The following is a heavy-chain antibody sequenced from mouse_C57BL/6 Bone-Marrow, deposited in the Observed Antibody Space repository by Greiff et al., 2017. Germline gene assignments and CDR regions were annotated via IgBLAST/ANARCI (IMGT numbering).Heavy chain of an antibody. CDR3: ARRGYYGSSWYFDV. D-gene: IGHD1-1*01. Sequence: EVKLMESGGDLVKPGGSLKLSCAASGFTFSSYGMSWVRQTPDKRLEWVATISSGGSYTYYPDSVKGRFTISRDTAKNTLYLQMSSLKSEDTAMDYCARRGYYGSSWYFDVWGKGTTVTVSS. CDR1: GFTFSSYG. J-gene: IGHJ1*03. V-gene: IGHV5-6*01. CDR2: ISSGGSYT.